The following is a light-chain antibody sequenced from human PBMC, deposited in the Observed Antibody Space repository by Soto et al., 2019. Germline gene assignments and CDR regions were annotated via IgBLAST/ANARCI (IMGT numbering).Light chain of an antibody. Sequence: DIQMTQSPSTLSASVGDRVTITCRASQNIDISLAWFQQRPGQAPKVLIYAASGLASGVPSTFSGSGSGTEFTLTISSLQPDDFATYFCKHYDTFSWAFGQGTKVDI. CDR3: KHYDTFSWA. J-gene: IGKJ1*01. CDR2: AAS. V-gene: IGKV1-5*01. CDR1: QNIDIS.